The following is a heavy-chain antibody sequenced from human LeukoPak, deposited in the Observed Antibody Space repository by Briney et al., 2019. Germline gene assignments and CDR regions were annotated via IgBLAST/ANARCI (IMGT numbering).Heavy chain of an antibody. CDR3: ARGPDSGTFYRYFDC. D-gene: IGHD3-10*01. J-gene: IGHJ4*02. V-gene: IGHV3-7*01. Sequence: GGSLRLSCAASGFSFTKYWMSWVRQAPGKGLEWVASIRPDGIEKQYVDSVKGRFFISRDNSSESLHLQMKTLRVDDTALYFCARGPDSGTFYRYFDCWGQGALTTVSS. CDR2: IRPDGIEK. CDR1: GFSFTKYW.